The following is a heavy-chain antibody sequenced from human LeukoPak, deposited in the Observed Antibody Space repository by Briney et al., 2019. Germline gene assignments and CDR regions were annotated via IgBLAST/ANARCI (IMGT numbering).Heavy chain of an antibody. D-gene: IGHD2-2*01. CDR1: GYTFTNYA. V-gene: IGHV1-18*01. J-gene: IGHJ4*02. CDR2: INPFDCKT. CDR3: ARDTASSITSWSLPY. Sequence: GSSVKVSCKASGYTFTNYAISWVRQAPAHGLEWMGQINPFDCKTKYGHKPQGTGTMTTDTSTRPAYLELRSLTSDDTAIYYCARDTASSITSWSLPYWGQGSLVTVSS.